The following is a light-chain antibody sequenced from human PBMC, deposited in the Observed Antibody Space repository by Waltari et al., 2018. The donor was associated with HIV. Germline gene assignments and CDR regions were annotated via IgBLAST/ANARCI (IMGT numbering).Light chain of an antibody. V-gene: IGLV1-44*01. CDR1: SSNIGSYT. CDR3: ATWDASLSGPV. CDR2: ANH. Sequence: QSELTQPPSASGTPGQRVTISCSGSSSNIGSYTVNWYQQLPGTAPKLLIYANHQRSSGVPDRFSGSQSDTSASLAIGGLQSEDEADYYCATWDASLSGPVFGGGTKLTVL. J-gene: IGLJ2*01.